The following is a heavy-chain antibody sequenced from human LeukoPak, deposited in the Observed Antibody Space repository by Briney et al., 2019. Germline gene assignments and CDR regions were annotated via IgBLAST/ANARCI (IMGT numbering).Heavy chain of an antibody. D-gene: IGHD1-26*01. J-gene: IGHJ3*02. CDR3: ARGSYSGSYYRGAFDI. CDR2: IYTSGST. V-gene: IGHV4-4*07. Sequence: SETLSLTCTVSGGSISSYYWSWIRQPAGKGLEWIGRIYTSGSTIYNPSLKSRVTISVDTSKNQVSLKLSSVTAADTAVYYCARGSYSGSYYRGAFDIWGQGTMVTVSS. CDR1: GGSISSYY.